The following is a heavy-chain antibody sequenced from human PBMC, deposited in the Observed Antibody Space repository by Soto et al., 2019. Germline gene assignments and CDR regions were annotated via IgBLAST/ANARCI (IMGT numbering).Heavy chain of an antibody. Sequence: QVQLVESGGGVVQPGRSLRLSCSASGFTFSDFEMYWVRQAPGKGLDWVSFISYDGSNQHYAGSVKGRFTVSRDNSKNTLFLLMNSLRPEDTAVYFCARRTGTAPRFDYWGQGTLVTVSS. V-gene: IGHV3-30-3*01. J-gene: IGHJ4*02. CDR1: GFTFSDFE. D-gene: IGHD1-7*01. CDR3: ARRTGTAPRFDY. CDR2: ISYDGSNQ.